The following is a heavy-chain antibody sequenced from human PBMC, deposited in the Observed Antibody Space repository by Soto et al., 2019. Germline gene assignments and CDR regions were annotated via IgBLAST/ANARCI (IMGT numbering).Heavy chain of an antibody. Sequence: SETLSLTCAVSDGSFTSNNWWTWVRQPPGQGLEWIGEIYRTGSTNYNPSLKSRVTISLDKSEKQISLKVTSLTAADTAVYYCASRDPGTSVDYWGQGTLVTVSS. V-gene: IGHV4-4*02. CDR3: ASRDPGTSVDY. D-gene: IGHD1-7*01. CDR2: IYRTGST. CDR1: DGSFTSNNW. J-gene: IGHJ4*02.